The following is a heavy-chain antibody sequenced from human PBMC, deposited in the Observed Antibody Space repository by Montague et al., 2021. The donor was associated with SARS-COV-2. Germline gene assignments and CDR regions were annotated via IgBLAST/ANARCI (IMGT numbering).Heavy chain of an antibody. J-gene: IGHJ3*01. CDR3: ARETMTGDAFDV. V-gene: IGHV4-59*12. CDR2: FYSSGIT. CDR1: GGSISSSD. D-gene: IGHD1-14*01. Sequence: SETLSLTCAVSGGSISSSDWGWIRQPPGKGLEWIGFFYSSGITDSNPPFKSRVSISLDTSKNQVSLKLRSVTTADTAVYYCARETMTGDAFDVWGQGTMVTVSP.